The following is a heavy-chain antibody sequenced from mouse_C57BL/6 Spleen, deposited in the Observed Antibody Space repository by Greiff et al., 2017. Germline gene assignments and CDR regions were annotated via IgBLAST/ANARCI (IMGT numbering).Heavy chain of an antibody. D-gene: IGHD2-12*01. CDR3: AREGAYYSHFDY. J-gene: IGHJ2*01. Sequence: QVQLQQSGPELVKPGASVKISCKASGYAFSSSWMHWVKQRPGKGLEWIGRIYPGDGDTNYNGKFKGKATLTADKSSSTAYMQLSSLTSEDSAVYFCAREGAYYSHFDYWGQGTTLTVSA. V-gene: IGHV1-82*01. CDR1: GYAFSSSW. CDR2: IYPGDGDT.